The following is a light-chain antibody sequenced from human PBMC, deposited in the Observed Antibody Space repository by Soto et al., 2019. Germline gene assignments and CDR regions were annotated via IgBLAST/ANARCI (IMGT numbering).Light chain of an antibody. CDR3: QQYGTSPRIT. Sequence: EIVLTQSPGTLSLSPGERATLSCRASQSVSSSYLAWYQQKPGQAPRLLIYGASSRATGIPDRFSGSGSGTDFTLTISRLELEDFEVNYCQQYGTSPRITFGQGTRLEIK. J-gene: IGKJ5*01. CDR2: GAS. V-gene: IGKV3-20*01. CDR1: QSVSSSY.